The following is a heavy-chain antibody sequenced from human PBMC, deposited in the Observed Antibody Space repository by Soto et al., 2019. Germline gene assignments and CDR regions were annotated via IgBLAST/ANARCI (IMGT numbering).Heavy chain of an antibody. V-gene: IGHV3-33*01. D-gene: IGHD6-19*01. CDR2: IWYDGSNK. Sequence: GGSLRLSCAASGFTFSSYGMHWVRQAPGKGLEWVAVIWYDGSNKYYADSVKGRFTISRDNSKNTLYLQMNSLRAEDTAVYYCARDLTYSSAPGDYWGQGTLVTVSS. CDR1: GFTFSSYG. J-gene: IGHJ4*02. CDR3: ARDLTYSSAPGDY.